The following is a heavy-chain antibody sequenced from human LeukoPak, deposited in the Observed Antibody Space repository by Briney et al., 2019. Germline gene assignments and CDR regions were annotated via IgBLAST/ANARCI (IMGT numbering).Heavy chain of an antibody. D-gene: IGHD6-6*01. J-gene: IGHJ5*02. CDR1: GYTFTGYY. CDR3: ARDRAAARRSFDP. CDR2: INPNSGGT. Sequence: GASVKVSCKASGYTFTGYYMHWVRQAPGQGLEWMGWINPNSGGTNYAQKFQGRVTMTRDTSVSTAYMELSRLRSDDTAVYYCARDRAAARRSFDPWGQGTLVTVSS. V-gene: IGHV1-2*02.